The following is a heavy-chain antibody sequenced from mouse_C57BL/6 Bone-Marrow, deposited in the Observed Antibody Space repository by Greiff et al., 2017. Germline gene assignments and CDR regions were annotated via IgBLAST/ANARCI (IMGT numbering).Heavy chain of an antibody. V-gene: IGHV3-6*01. Sequence: ESGPGLVKPSQSLSLTCSVTGYSITSGYYWNWIRQFPGNKLEWMGYISYDGSNNYNPSLKNRISITRDTSKNQFFLKLNSVTTEDTATYYCARDAYYSNGYYFDYWGQGTTLTVSS. D-gene: IGHD2-5*01. J-gene: IGHJ2*01. CDR2: ISYDGSN. CDR3: ARDAYYSNGYYFDY. CDR1: GYSITSGYY.